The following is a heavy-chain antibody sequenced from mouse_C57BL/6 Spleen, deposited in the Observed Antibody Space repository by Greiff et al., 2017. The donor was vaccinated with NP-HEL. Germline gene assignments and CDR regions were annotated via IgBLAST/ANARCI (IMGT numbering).Heavy chain of an antibody. J-gene: IGHJ2*01. CDR2: INPSSGYT. CDR1: GYTFTSYW. V-gene: IGHV1-7*01. CDR3: APLYYDYDAYFDY. D-gene: IGHD2-4*01. Sequence: VQLQQSGAELAKPGASVKLSCKASGYTFTSYWMHWVKQRPGQGLEWIGYINPSSGYTKYNQKFKDKATLTADKSSSTAYMQLSSLTYEDSAVYYCAPLYYDYDAYFDYWGQGTTLIVSS.